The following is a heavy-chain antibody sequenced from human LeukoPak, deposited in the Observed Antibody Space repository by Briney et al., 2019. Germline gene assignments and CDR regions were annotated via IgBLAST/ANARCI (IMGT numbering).Heavy chain of an antibody. D-gene: IGHD5-24*01. CDR2: IYYSGST. Sequence: SETLSLTCTVSGGSISSYYWSWIRQPPGKGLEWIGYIYYSGSTNYNPSLKSRVTISVDTSKNQFSLQLSSVTAADTAVYYCAREIRDGYNSAYFDYWGQGTLVTVSS. J-gene: IGHJ4*02. V-gene: IGHV4-59*01. CDR1: GGSISSYY. CDR3: AREIRDGYNSAYFDY.